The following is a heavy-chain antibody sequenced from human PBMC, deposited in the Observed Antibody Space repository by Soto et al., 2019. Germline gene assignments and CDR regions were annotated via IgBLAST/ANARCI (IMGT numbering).Heavy chain of an antibody. CDR1: GGSITTSDHY. J-gene: IGHJ6*01. CDR3: SCRIRIRVVSSSGPALLGTVSAGM. D-gene: IGHD2-15*01. V-gene: IGHV4-39*01. Sequence: PEKLSLTYNVSGGSITTSDHYWGWVREPPGKGLEFIGNIYSSGTTYYNPSLKSRVTVSMDTPKNQFSLRLTSVTVADTAVYFCSCRIRIRVVSSSGPALLGTVSAGM. CDR2: IYSSGTT.